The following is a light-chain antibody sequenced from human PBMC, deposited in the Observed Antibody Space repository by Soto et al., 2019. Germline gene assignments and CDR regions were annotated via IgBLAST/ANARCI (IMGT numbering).Light chain of an antibody. J-gene: IGKJ5*01. CDR1: QGLKFL. Sequence: IQVSHSASALSASVGVTVTITFQASQGLKFLTWLQQKPGKPPRLLIYQVTNLQSGVPPRFSGSGSGTDFTLTINSLEREDFATYYCKQATKSGITFGQGTRLEI. V-gene: IGKV1-12*01. CDR3: KQATKSGIT. CDR2: QVT.